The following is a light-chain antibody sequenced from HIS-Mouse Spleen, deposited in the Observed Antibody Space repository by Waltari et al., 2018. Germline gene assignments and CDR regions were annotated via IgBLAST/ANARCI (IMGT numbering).Light chain of an antibody. CDR3: SSYAGSNNFVV. CDR2: EVS. V-gene: IGLV2-8*01. CDR1: SSDVGGYNY. Sequence: QSALTQPRSVSGSPGQSVTISCPGTSSDVGGYNYVSWYQQHPGKAPQLMIYEVSKRPSGVPDRFSGSKSGNTASLTVSGLQAEDEAEYYCSSYAGSNNFVVFGGGTKLTVL. J-gene: IGLJ2*01.